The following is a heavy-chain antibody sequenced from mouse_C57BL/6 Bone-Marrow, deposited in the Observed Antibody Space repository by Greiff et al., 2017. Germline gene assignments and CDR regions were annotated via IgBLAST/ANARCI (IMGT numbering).Heavy chain of an antibody. CDR3: ARTTLITTVEDFDV. J-gene: IGHJ1*03. CDR1: GYTFTSYW. Sequence: QVQLQQPGAELVRPGSSVKLSCKASGYTFTSYWMHWVKQRPIQGLEWIGNIDPSDSETHYNQKFKDKATLTVDKSSSTAYMQLSSLTSEDSAVYYCARTTLITTVEDFDVWGTWTTVTVSS. V-gene: IGHV1-52*01. CDR2: IDPSDSET. D-gene: IGHD1-1*01.